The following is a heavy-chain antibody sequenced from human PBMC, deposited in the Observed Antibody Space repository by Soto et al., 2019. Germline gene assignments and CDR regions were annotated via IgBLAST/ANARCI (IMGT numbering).Heavy chain of an antibody. Sequence: SETVSITCTVSGCSISSSSYYSGWIRQPPGKGLEWIGSIYYSGSTYYNPSLKSRVTISVDTSKNQFSLKLSSVTAADTAVYYCASNLNYYDSSGYYPGYYGMDVWGQGTTVTVSS. V-gene: IGHV4-39*01. CDR3: ASNLNYYDSSGYYPGYYGMDV. CDR1: GCSISSSSYY. J-gene: IGHJ6*02. CDR2: IYYSGST. D-gene: IGHD3-22*01.